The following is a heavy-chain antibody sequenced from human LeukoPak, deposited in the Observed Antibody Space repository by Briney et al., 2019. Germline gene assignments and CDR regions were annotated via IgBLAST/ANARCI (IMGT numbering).Heavy chain of an antibody. D-gene: IGHD5-24*01. CDR2: LGTAGDT. CDR3: ARQSTPHGNFDY. Sequence: GGSLRLSCATSGFTLTNYAMHWVRQPAGEGLEWVSALGTAGDTFYPGSVKGRFSISRDNAKKSLFLQMSSLRVEDTAIYYCARQSTPHGNFDYWGQGTLVTVSS. CDR1: GFTLTNYA. V-gene: IGHV3-13*01. J-gene: IGHJ4*02.